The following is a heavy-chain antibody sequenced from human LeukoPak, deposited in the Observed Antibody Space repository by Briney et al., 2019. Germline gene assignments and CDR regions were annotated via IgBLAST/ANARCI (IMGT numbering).Heavy chain of an antibody. Sequence: PGGSLRLSCAASGFTFSSYAMGWVRQAPGKGLEWVSAITASGGNTYYADSVKGRFTISRDNSKNTLYLQENSLRAEDTAVYYCAKGNGYSYGRYYFDYWGQGTLVTVSS. CDR2: ITASGGNT. J-gene: IGHJ4*02. D-gene: IGHD5-18*01. V-gene: IGHV3-23*01. CDR3: AKGNGYSYGRYYFDY. CDR1: GFTFSSYA.